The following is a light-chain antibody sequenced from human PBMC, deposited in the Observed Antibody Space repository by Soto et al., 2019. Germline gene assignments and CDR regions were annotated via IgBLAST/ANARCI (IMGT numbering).Light chain of an antibody. Sequence: EIVLTQSPGTLSLSPGERATLSCRASQSVSSSYLAWYQQKPGQAPRLLIYGASSRATGIPDRFSGSGSGTDFTLTISRREPEDFAVYYGQQYGSSPWTFGQGTRV. CDR2: GAS. V-gene: IGKV3-20*01. J-gene: IGKJ1*01. CDR3: QQYGSSPWT. CDR1: QSVSSSY.